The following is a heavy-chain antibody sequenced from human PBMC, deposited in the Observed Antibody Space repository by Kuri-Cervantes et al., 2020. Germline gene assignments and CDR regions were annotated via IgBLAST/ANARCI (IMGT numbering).Heavy chain of an antibody. J-gene: IGHJ6*02. CDR1: GFTFSDYY. Sequence: GGSLRLSCAASGFTFSDYYMSWIRQAPGKGLEWVSYISSSGSTIYYADSVKGRFTISRDNSKNTLYLQMNSLRAEDTAVYYCAKTYYYDSSGYYRDYYYGMDVWGQGTTVTVSS. D-gene: IGHD3-22*01. CDR3: AKTYYYDSSGYYRDYYYGMDV. CDR2: ISSSGSTI. V-gene: IGHV3-11*01.